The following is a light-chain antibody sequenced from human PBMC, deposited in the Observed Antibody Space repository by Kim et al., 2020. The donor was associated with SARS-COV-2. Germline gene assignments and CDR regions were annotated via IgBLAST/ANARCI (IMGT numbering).Light chain of an antibody. CDR3: NYLF. J-gene: IGLJ2*01. CDR1: ILRSYH. Sequence: SSELTQDPAVSVALGQTVTITCQGDILRSYHASWYQQRPGQPPILVIFGKNSRPSGIPDRFSGSRSGDTASLTITGAQAEDEADYFCNYLFFGGGTQLTVL. V-gene: IGLV3-19*01. CDR2: GKN.